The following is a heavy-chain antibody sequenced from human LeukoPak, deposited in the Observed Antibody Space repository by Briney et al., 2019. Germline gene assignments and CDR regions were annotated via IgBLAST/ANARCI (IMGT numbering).Heavy chain of an antibody. Sequence: KSSQTLSLTCTVSSGSISTGGNYWSWIRQHPGKGLEWIGYIYYSGSTYYNPSLRSRVTISVDTSKNRFSLKLSSVTAADTAVYYCARQLNFNSGNPYFDYWGQGTLVTVSS. D-gene: IGHD3-10*01. V-gene: IGHV4-31*03. CDR2: IYYSGST. CDR1: SGSISTGGNY. CDR3: ARQLNFNSGNPYFDY. J-gene: IGHJ4*02.